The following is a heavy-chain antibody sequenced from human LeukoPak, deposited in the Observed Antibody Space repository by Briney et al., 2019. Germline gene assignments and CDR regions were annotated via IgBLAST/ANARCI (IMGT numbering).Heavy chain of an antibody. D-gene: IGHD4-17*01. CDR2: IRGSDGST. Sequence: PGGSLRLSCAASGFQFSTYAMSWVRQAPGKGLEWVSSIRGSDGSTYYADSVKGRFAISRDNSKNPLYLQMNILRAEDTAVYYCAKDVYGDYGGLDYWGQGSLVTVSS. V-gene: IGHV3-23*01. CDR1: GFQFSTYA. CDR3: AKDVYGDYGGLDY. J-gene: IGHJ4*02.